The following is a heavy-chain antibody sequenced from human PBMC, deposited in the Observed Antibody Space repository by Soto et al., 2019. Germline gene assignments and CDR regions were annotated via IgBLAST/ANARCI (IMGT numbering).Heavy chain of an antibody. CDR2: IYYSGST. D-gene: IGHD3-16*01. CDR1: GGSISSYY. V-gene: IGHV4-59*08. CDR3: ASGGDYYYYYMDV. J-gene: IGHJ6*03. Sequence: SETLSLTCTVSGGSISSYYWSWIRQPPGKGLEWIGYIYYSGSTNYNPSLKSRVTISVDMSKNQFSLKLSSVTAADTAVYYCASGGDYYYYYMDVWGKGTTVTVSS.